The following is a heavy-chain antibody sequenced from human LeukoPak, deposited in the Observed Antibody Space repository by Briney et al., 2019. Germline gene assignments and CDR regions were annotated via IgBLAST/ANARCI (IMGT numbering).Heavy chain of an antibody. CDR3: ARQLADSSSSYDY. J-gene: IGHJ4*02. CDR1: GYSFTTYW. D-gene: IGHD6-6*01. V-gene: IGHV5-51*01. Sequence: GESLKISCKVSGYSFTTYWIGWVRQMPGKGLEWMGIIFPGDSDTTYSPSFQGQVTISADKSISTAYLQRSSLRASDTAIYYCARQLADSSSSYDYWGQGTLVTVSS. CDR2: IFPGDSDT.